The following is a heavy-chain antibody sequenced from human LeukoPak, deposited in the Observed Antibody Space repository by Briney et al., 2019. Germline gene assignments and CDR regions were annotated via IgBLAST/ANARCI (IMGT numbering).Heavy chain of an antibody. CDR1: GGSISSSSYY. CDR2: INHSGST. CDR3: ARGGYSSGWYPDY. D-gene: IGHD6-19*01. Sequence: SETLSLTCTVSGGSISSSSYYWGWIRQPPGKGLEWIGEINHSGSTNYNPSLKCRVTISVKTSKNQFSLKLSSVTAADTAVYYCARGGYSSGWYPDYWGQGTLVTVSS. J-gene: IGHJ4*02. V-gene: IGHV4-39*07.